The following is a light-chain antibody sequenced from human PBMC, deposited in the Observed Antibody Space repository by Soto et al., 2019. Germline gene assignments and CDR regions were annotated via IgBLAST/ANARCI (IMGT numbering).Light chain of an antibody. J-gene: IGLJ2*01. Sequence: QSVLTQPPSASGSPGQSVTISCTGTSSDVGGYNYVSWYQQHPGKAPKLMIYEVSKRPSGVPDRFSGSKSGNTASLTVSGHQAENGGDYHASPYTATNTRVFGGGPNLT. CDR3: SPYTATNTRV. CDR1: SSDVGGYNY. CDR2: EVS. V-gene: IGLV2-8*01.